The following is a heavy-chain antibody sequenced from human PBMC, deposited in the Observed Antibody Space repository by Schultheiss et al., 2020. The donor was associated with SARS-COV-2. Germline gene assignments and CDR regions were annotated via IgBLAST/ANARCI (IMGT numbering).Heavy chain of an antibody. D-gene: IGHD3-3*01. CDR3: TTGGGDDFWSGYPPYYYYGMDV. CDR1: GFTFSSYG. Sequence: GGSLRLSCAASGFTFSSYGMHWVRQAPGKGLEWVAVISYDGSNKYYADSVKGRFTISRDNSKNTLYLQMNSLKTEDTAVYYCTTGGGDDFWSGYPPYYYYGMDVWGQGTTVTVSS. CDR2: ISYDGSNK. J-gene: IGHJ6*02. V-gene: IGHV3-30*03.